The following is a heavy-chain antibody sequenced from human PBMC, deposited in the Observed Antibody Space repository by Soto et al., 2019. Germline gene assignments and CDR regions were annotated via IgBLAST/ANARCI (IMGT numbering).Heavy chain of an antibody. J-gene: IGHJ4*01. CDR3: ARSPRSISTGGIDF. Sequence: SETLSLTCAVSGGYISSTNLWTWVRQPPGKGLEWIGEIYHTGSTTFNPSLKSRVTISVDKSKNHFSLKVSSVTAADTAVYFCARSPRSISTGGIDFWGQGILVTVSS. D-gene: IGHD1-1*01. V-gene: IGHV4-4*02. CDR1: GGYISSTNL. CDR2: IYHTGST.